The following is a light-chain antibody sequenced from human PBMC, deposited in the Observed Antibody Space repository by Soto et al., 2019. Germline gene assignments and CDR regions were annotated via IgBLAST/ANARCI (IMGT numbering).Light chain of an antibody. CDR3: LQYYNWPRWT. CDR2: GAS. Sequence: EIVMTQSPATLSVSPGERATLSCRASQSVSSSLAWYQQKPGQAPRLLIYGASTRATGIPARFSGSGSGTEFTLTISSLQSEDFAIYYCLQYYNWPRWTFGQGTKMEIK. J-gene: IGKJ1*01. V-gene: IGKV3-15*01. CDR1: QSVSSS.